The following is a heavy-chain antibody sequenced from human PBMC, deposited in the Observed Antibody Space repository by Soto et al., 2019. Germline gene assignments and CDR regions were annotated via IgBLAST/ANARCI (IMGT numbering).Heavy chain of an antibody. CDR2: ISSSSSYI. Sequence: GGSLRLSCAASGFTFSSYSMNWVRQAPGKGLEWVSSISSSSSYIYYADSVKGRFTISRDNAKNSLYLQMNSLRAEDTAVYYCARESDGDYERSPRLFDHWGQGTLVTVSS. J-gene: IGHJ4*02. V-gene: IGHV3-21*01. CDR3: ARESDGDYERSPRLFDH. CDR1: GFTFSSYS. D-gene: IGHD4-17*01.